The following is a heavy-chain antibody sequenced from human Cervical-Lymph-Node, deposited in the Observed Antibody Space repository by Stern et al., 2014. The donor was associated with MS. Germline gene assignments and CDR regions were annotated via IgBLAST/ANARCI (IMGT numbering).Heavy chain of an antibody. CDR2: IVPIVNTA. CDR3: AREGKETAVAAFDL. J-gene: IGHJ4*02. V-gene: IGHV1-69*01. D-gene: IGHD6-19*01. Sequence: QVQLLQPGAEVRKPGSSVKVSCKASGGTFSSHSFSWVRQAPGPGLECMGEIVPIVNTANYAQKFQGRVTMTADGSTSTVYMELSSLRSEDTAVYYCAREGKETAVAAFDLWGQGTLVTVSS. CDR1: GGTFSSHS.